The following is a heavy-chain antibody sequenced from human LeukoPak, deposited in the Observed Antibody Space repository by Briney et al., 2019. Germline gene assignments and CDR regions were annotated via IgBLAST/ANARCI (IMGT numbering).Heavy chain of an antibody. D-gene: IGHD1-1*01. CDR3: ARHRTRPTNGYFDY. V-gene: IGHV4-39*01. CDR2: IYYSGST. J-gene: IGHJ4*02. CDR1: GGSISSSRYY. Sequence: ASETLSLTCTVSGGSISSSRYYWGWIRQPPGKGLEWIGSIYYSGSTYYNPSLKSRVTISVDTSKNQFSLKLSSVTAADTAVYYCARHRTRPTNGYFDYWGQGTLVTVSS.